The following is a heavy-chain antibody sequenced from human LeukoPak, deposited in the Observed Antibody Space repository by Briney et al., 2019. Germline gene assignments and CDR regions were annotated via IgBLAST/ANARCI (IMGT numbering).Heavy chain of an antibody. Sequence: PWGSLRLSCAASTFSFRTYSMSWVRQAPGKGLEWISYISYSSSTIYYADSVKGRFTISRDNAKNSLYLQMNSLRDEDTAVYYCCGGSYRLGGFDYWGQGTLVTVSS. D-gene: IGHD3-16*02. V-gene: IGHV3-48*02. CDR1: TFSFRTYS. CDR2: ISYSSSTI. J-gene: IGHJ4*02. CDR3: CGGSYRLGGFDY.